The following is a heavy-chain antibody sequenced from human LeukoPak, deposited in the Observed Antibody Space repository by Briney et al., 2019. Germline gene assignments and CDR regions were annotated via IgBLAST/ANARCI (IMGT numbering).Heavy chain of an antibody. J-gene: IGHJ6*03. V-gene: IGHV4-4*07. CDR1: GGSISSYY. CDR2: IYTSGST. D-gene: IGHD6-6*01. CDR3: AREVGQLAPSLYYYYYYMDV. Sequence: PSETLSLTCTVSGGSISSYYWSWIRQPAGKGLEWIGRIYTSGSTNYNPSLKSRVTMSVDTSKNQFSLKLSSVTAADTAVYYCAREVGQLAPSLYYYYYYMDVWGKGTTVTVSS.